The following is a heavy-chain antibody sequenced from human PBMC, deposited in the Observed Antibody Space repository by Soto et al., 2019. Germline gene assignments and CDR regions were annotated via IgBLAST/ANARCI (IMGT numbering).Heavy chain of an antibody. CDR2: MNPTTGST. CDR3: ARGRLVAGTGDS. CDR1: GYTFTSYD. Sequence: QVQLVQSGAEVEQPGASVKVACKASGYTFTSYDIKWVRQATGQGLEWMGWMNPTTGSTDFAQKFQDRVTMTSNTSISAAYLVLSSLTSEDTADYYCARGRLVAGTGDSWGQGTLVTVCS. D-gene: IGHD6-19*01. J-gene: IGHJ4*02. V-gene: IGHV1-8*01.